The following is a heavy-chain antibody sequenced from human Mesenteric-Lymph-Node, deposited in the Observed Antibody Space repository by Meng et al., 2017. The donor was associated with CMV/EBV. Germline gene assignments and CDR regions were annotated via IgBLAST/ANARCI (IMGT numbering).Heavy chain of an antibody. V-gene: IGHV1-69*06. Sequence: VKVSCKASGDRFSSYALTWVRQAPGQGLEWMGGIIPFFGSAQYAQRFQGRLTVIADKSTSTAYMELRSLRSDDTAVYYCARGSSPDYWGQGTLVTVSS. J-gene: IGHJ4*02. CDR1: GDRFSSYA. CDR2: IIPFFGSA. D-gene: IGHD6-13*01. CDR3: ARGSSPDY.